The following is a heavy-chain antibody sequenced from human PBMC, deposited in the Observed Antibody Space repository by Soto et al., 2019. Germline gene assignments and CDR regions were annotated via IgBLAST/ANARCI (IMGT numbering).Heavy chain of an antibody. V-gene: IGHV3-23*01. CDR3: AKEHSGLYYRYYFDF. CDR2: ITGSGGGP. D-gene: IGHD3-16*02. CDR1: GFTFSSYA. J-gene: IGHJ4*02. Sequence: PGGSLRLSCTASGFTFSSYAMAWVRQAPGKGLEWVSSITGSGGGPYYADSVKGRFTISRDNAKNTLYLQMNNLRAEDTAVYYCAKEHSGLYYRYYFDFWGQGTLVTVPQ.